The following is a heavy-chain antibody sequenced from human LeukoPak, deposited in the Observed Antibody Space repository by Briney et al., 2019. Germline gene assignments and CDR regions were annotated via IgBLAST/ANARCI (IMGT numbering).Heavy chain of an antibody. D-gene: IGHD3-3*01. V-gene: IGHV4-30-4*08. CDR2: IYYSGST. Sequence: SETLSLTCTVSGGSLSSGDYYWSWIRQPPGKGLEWIGYIYYSGSTYYNPSLKSRVTISVDTSKNQFSLKLSSVTAADTAVYYCARVDFWSDYFFDFWGQGTLVTVSS. CDR1: GGSLSSGDYY. J-gene: IGHJ4*02. CDR3: ARVDFWSDYFFDF.